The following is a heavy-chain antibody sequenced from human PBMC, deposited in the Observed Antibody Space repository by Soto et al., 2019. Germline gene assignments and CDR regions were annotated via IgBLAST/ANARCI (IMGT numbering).Heavy chain of an antibody. CDR1: GFSLSTGGMG. J-gene: IGHJ6*02. CDR2: IYWDGDR. Sequence: QITLKESGPTLVKPTQTLTLTCTFSGFSLSTGGMGVGWIRQPPGKALEWLALIYWDGDRRYSPSLMNRLTIAKETSKNQVVLTMTNMDPVDTATYYCVHSRCGGDCLQSYSSHYYYGMDIWGQGTTVTVSS. V-gene: IGHV2-5*02. D-gene: IGHD2-21*02. CDR3: VHSRCGGDCLQSYSSHYYYGMDI.